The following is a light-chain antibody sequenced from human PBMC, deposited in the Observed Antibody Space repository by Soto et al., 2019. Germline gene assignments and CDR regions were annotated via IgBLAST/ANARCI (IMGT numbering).Light chain of an antibody. Sequence: QSALTQPASVSGSPGQSITISCTGTSSDVGDNNYVSWYQQHPGKAPKLMIYDVTHRPSGISNRFSGSKSGNTASLTISGLQAEDEADYYCSSYISSSTLYVFGTGTKVTVL. CDR3: SSYISSSTLYV. CDR2: DVT. CDR1: SSDVGDNNY. J-gene: IGLJ1*01. V-gene: IGLV2-14*01.